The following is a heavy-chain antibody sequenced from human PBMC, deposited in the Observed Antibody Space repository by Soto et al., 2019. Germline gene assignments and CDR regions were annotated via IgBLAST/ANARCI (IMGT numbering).Heavy chain of an antibody. V-gene: IGHV4-30-4*01. CDR3: ARERPDGRSLAP. J-gene: IGHJ5*02. Sequence: SETLSLTCTVSVGSISSGDYYWSWIRQPPGKGLEWIGYIYYSGSTYYNPSLKSRVTISVDTSKNQFSLKLSSVTAADTAVYYCARERPDGRSLAPGGQGPWVPVSS. CDR2: IYYSGST. D-gene: IGHD1-1*01. CDR1: VGSISSGDYY.